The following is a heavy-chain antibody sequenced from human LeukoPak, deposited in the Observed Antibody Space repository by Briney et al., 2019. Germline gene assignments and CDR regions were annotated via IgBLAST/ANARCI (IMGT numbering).Heavy chain of an antibody. CDR1: GGSIINSNW. D-gene: IGHD3-10*01. CDR2: IDHSGST. J-gene: IGHJ4*02. V-gene: IGHV4-4*02. Sequence: SGTLSLTCAVSGGSIINSNWWSWVRQPPGKGLEWIGEIDHSGSTSYNPSLKSRVTISVDTSKNQFSLKLSSVTAADTAVYYCARGRISPHYYGSGSYYNEGGLNYFDYWGQGTLVTVSS. CDR3: ARGRISPHYYGSGSYYNEGGLNYFDY.